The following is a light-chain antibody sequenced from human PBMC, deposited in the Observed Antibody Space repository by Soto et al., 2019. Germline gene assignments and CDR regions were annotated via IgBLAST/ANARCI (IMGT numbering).Light chain of an antibody. CDR2: DAS. J-gene: IGKJ4*01. V-gene: IGKV3-11*01. Sequence: EIVLTQSPTTLSLSPGERATLSCRASQSISYYLAWYQQKPGQAPRLLIYDASNRATGIPARFSGSGSGTDFTLNISSLEPEDFAVYYCQQRSNWPLTFGGGTKVEIK. CDR3: QQRSNWPLT. CDR1: QSISYY.